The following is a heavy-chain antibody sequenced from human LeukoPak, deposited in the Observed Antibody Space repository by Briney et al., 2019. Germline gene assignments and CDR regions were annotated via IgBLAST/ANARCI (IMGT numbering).Heavy chain of an antibody. CDR2: ISYSGST. CDR1: GVSINPYY. V-gene: IGHV4-59*08. Sequence: SETLSLTCAVSGVSINPYYWSWIRQPPGRTLEWIAFISYSGSTNYNPSLQSRVTISVDTSKNQFSLRLSSVTAADTAVYYCARVRVGATIGYYYYMDVWAKGPPSPSP. D-gene: IGHD1-26*01. J-gene: IGHJ6*03. CDR3: ARVRVGATIGYYYYMDV.